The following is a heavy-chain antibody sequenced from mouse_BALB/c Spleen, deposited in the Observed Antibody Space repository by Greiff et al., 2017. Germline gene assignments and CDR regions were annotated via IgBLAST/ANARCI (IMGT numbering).Heavy chain of an antibody. Sequence: EVMLVESGGDLVKPGGSLKLSCAASGFTFSSYGMSWVRQTPDKRLEWVATISSGGSYTYYPDSVKGRFTISRDNAKNTLYLQMSSLKSEDTAMYYCARGWDYDETGFAYWGQGTLVTVSA. J-gene: IGHJ3*01. CDR2: ISSGGSYT. CDR1: GFTFSSYG. CDR3: ARGWDYDETGFAY. D-gene: IGHD2-4*01. V-gene: IGHV5-6*01.